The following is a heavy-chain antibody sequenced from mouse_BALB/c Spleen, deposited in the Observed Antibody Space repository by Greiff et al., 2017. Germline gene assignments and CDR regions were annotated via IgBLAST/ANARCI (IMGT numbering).Heavy chain of an antibody. CDR3: TRRWDVGAWFAY. CDR1: GFTFSSYG. D-gene: IGHD4-1*01. V-gene: IGHV5-6-3*01. Sequence: DVQLVESGGGLVQPGGSLKLSCAASGFTFSSYGMSWVRQTPDKRLELVATINSDGGSTYYPDSVKGRFTISRDNAKNTLYLQMSSLKSEDTAMYCCTRRWDVGAWFAYWGQGTLVTVSA. J-gene: IGHJ3*01. CDR2: INSDGGST.